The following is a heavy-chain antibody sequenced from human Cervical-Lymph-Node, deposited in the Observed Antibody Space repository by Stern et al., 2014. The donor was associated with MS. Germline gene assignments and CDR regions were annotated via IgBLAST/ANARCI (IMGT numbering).Heavy chain of an antibody. Sequence: EVQLVESGGGLVQPGGSLRVSCAASGSTFATYAMSWVRQAPGKGLEWVSGVRGSGASTYYADSVKGRFTISRDNSMNTLYLQMKTLRVEDTAVYYCARRAYSYGYLYYFDSWGQGTLVTVSS. CDR2: VRGSGAST. J-gene: IGHJ4*02. D-gene: IGHD5-18*01. CDR3: ARRAYSYGYLYYFDS. CDR1: GSTFATYA. V-gene: IGHV3-23*04.